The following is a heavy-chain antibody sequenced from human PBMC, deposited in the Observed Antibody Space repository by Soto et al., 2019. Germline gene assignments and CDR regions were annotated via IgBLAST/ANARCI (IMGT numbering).Heavy chain of an antibody. D-gene: IGHD3-16*02. CDR1: GGSVSSSNW. V-gene: IGHV4-4*02. J-gene: IGHJ3*02. CDR3: ARFIIRSDAFDI. CDR2: VFHSGST. Sequence: SETLSLTCAVSGGSVSSSNWWTWVRQPPGKGLEWIGEVFHSGSTNYNPSLKSRVTISVDTSKNQFSLKLSSVTAADTAVYYCARFIIRSDAFDIWGQGTMVTVSS.